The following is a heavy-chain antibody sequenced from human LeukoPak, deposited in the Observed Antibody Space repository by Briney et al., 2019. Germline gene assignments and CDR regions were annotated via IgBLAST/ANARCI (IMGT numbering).Heavy chain of an antibody. V-gene: IGHV3-30*18. D-gene: IGHD5-24*01. J-gene: IGHJ4*02. CDR3: GKELQRWQQIFEY. Sequence: PGGSLRLSCAASGFTFNNYGMHWIRQAPGKGLEWVTFMSFDGNNEYYADSVKGRFTISRDNSKDTLYLQMNNLKAEDTAIYYCGKELQRWQQIFEYWGQGTLVTVSS. CDR2: MSFDGNNE. CDR1: GFTFNNYG.